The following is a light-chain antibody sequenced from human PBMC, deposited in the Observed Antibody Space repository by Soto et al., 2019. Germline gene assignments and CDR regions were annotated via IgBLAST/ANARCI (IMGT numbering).Light chain of an antibody. CDR2: GAS. J-gene: IGKJ4*01. Sequence: EIVLTQSPGTLSLSPGERATLSCRASQSVTSTYLAWYQQKPGQAPRLLIYGASNRATGIPDSFTGSGSGTDFTLTIIRLEPEDFAMYYCQQYGSSPLTFGGGTKVEIK. CDR3: QQYGSSPLT. CDR1: QSVTSTY. V-gene: IGKV3-20*01.